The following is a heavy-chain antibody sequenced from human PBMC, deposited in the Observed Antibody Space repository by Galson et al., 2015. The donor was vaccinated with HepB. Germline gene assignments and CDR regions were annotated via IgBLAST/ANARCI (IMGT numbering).Heavy chain of an antibody. CDR2: ISYDGSNK. Sequence: SLRLSCAASGFTFSSYAMHWVRQAPGKGLEWVAVISYDGSNKYYADTVKGRFTISRDNSKNTLYLQMNSLRAEDTAVYYCARGRRGGGFDYWGQGTLVTVSS. CDR3: ARGRRGGGFDY. J-gene: IGHJ4*02. D-gene: IGHD3-16*01. CDR1: GFTFSSYA. V-gene: IGHV3-30*04.